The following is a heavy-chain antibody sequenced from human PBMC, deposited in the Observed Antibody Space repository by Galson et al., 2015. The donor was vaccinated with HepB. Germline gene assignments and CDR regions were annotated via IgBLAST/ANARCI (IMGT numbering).Heavy chain of an antibody. CDR3: VILRGYVFEPLDY. Sequence: SLRLSCAASGFTFSNYGMHWVRQAPGKGLEWVSYISYSGTTIYYADSVKGRFTISRDNAKNSLYLQMNSLRAEDTAVYYCVILRGYVFEPLDYWGQGTLVTVSS. CDR1: GFTFSNYG. J-gene: IGHJ4*02. D-gene: IGHD3-16*01. CDR2: ISYSGTTI. V-gene: IGHV3-48*03.